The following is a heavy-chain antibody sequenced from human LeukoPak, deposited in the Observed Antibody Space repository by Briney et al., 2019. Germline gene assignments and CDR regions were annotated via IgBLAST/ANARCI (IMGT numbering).Heavy chain of an antibody. CDR2: IYYSGST. CDR3: ARSVTTYYYYYYIMDV. Sequence: PSETLSLTCIVSGGSISSGDYYWSWIRQPPGKGLEWIGYIYYSGSTYYNPSLKSRVTISVDTSKNHFSLKLSSVTAADTAVYYCARSVTTYYYYYYIMDVWGQGTTVTVSS. CDR1: GGSISSGDYY. D-gene: IGHD4-17*01. V-gene: IGHV4-30-4*01. J-gene: IGHJ6*02.